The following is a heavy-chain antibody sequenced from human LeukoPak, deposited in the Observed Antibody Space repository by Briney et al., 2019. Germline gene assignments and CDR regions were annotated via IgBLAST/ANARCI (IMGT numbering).Heavy chain of an antibody. CDR2: IRYDGSNK. CDR3: ATGSSSSWYGRLDY. CDR1: GFTFSSYG. V-gene: IGHV3-30*02. J-gene: IGHJ4*02. Sequence: GGSLRLSCAASGFTFSSYGMHWVRQAPGKGLEWVAFIRYDGSNKYYADSVKGRFTISRDNSKNTLYLQVNSLRPEDTAVYYCATGSSSSWYGRLDYWGQGTLVTVSS. D-gene: IGHD6-13*01.